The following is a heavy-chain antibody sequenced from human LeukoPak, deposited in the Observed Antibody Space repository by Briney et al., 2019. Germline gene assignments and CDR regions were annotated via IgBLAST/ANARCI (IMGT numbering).Heavy chain of an antibody. Sequence: ASVTVSFMASGFIFTNYYMHWVRQAPGQGLEWMGMIDPSGDTTRYAQKFQGRVTMTRDMSTSTVYMELSSLRSEDTAVYYCARGGVLQLLDHWGQGTLVTVSS. J-gene: IGHJ4*02. V-gene: IGHV1-46*01. D-gene: IGHD6-13*01. CDR3: ARGGVLQLLDH. CDR1: GFIFTNYY. CDR2: IDPSGDTT.